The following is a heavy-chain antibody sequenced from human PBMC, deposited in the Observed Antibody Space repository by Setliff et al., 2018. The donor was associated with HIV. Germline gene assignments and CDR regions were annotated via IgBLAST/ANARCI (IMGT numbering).Heavy chain of an antibody. CDR3: ARANYGFDY. J-gene: IGHJ4*02. D-gene: IGHD4-17*01. CDR2: ISDSGATI. V-gene: IGHV3-48*03. CDR1: GDSISSSN. Sequence: LSLTCAVSGDSISSSNWWSWVRQSPGKGLEWVSYISDSGATIYYADFVKGRFTISRDNAKNSLYLQMNSLRVEDTAVYYCARANYGFDYWGQGTLVTVSS.